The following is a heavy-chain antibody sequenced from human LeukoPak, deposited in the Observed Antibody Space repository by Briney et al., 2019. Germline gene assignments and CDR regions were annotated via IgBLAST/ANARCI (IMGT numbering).Heavy chain of an antibody. J-gene: IGHJ3*02. V-gene: IGHV4-59*01. Sequence: PSETLSLTCTVPGGSISSYYWSWIRQPPGNGLEWIGYIYYSGSTNYNPSLKSRVTISVDTSKNHFPLKLSSVTAADTAVYYCARLGHDAFDIWGQGTMVTVSS. CDR3: ARLGHDAFDI. CDR1: GGSISSYY. CDR2: IYYSGST.